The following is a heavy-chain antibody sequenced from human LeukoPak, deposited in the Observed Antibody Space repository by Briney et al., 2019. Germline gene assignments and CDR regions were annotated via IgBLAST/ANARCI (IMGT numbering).Heavy chain of an antibody. J-gene: IGHJ4*02. CDR3: VRGLGGNSAY. Sequence: GGPLRLSCAASGFTFSSYWMHWVRQAPGKGLVWISRIITDGSSTSYADSVKGRFTISRDNAKNTLYLQMNSLRAEDTAVYYCVRGLGGNSAYWGQGTLVTVSS. CDR1: GFTFSSYW. CDR2: IITDGSST. V-gene: IGHV3-74*01. D-gene: IGHD4-23*01.